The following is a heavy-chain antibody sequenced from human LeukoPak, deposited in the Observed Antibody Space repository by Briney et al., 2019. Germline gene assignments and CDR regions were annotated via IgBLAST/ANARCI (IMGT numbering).Heavy chain of an antibody. Sequence: SETLSLTXAVSGYSISSGYYWGWIRQPPGKGLEWIGSIYHSGSTYYNPSLKSRVTISVDTSKNQFSLKLSSVTAADTAVYYCARLGYCSSTSCYSIGAFDIWGQGTMVTVSS. CDR1: GYSISSGYY. J-gene: IGHJ3*02. V-gene: IGHV4-38-2*01. CDR3: ARLGYCSSTSCYSIGAFDI. CDR2: IYHSGST. D-gene: IGHD2-2*01.